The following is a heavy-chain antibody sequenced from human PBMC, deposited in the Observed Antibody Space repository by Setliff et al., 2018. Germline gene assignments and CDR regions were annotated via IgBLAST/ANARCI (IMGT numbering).Heavy chain of an antibody. CDR2: ISSSSSYI. CDR3: ARDLNVDDCGGDCHLPFYYYYLDV. CDR1: GFTFSTYS. J-gene: IGHJ6*03. Sequence: PGGSLRLSCGASGFTFSTYSMDWVRQAPGRGLEWVSSISSSSSYIFYAESLKGRFTISRDDAKNSLYLQINSLRADDTAVYYCARDLNVDDCGGDCHLPFYYYYLDVWGKGTTVTVSS. D-gene: IGHD2-21*02. V-gene: IGHV3-21*01.